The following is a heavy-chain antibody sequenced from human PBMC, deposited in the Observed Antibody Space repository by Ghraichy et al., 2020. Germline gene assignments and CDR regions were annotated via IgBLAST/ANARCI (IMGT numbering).Heavy chain of an antibody. CDR2: ISSSTRYI. D-gene: IGHD6-19*01. V-gene: IGHV3-21*01. Sequence: GALRLSCVASGLMFSPNTMNWVRQAPGKGLEWVSSISSSTRYIYYADSVKGRFTISRDNAQNSLYLQMNSLRAEDTAVYYCSSGGGAGTPVLYHMDVWGLGTTVTVSS. CDR1: GLMFSPNT. J-gene: IGHJ6*02. CDR3: SSGGGAGTPVLYHMDV.